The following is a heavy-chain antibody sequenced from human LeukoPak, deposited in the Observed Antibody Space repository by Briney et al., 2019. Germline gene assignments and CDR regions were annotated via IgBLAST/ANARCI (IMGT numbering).Heavy chain of an antibody. J-gene: IGHJ4*02. CDR2: INHSGST. V-gene: IGHV4-34*01. D-gene: IGHD2-15*01. CDR1: GGSFSGYY. Sequence: SETLSLTCAVYGGSFSGYYWSWIRQPPGNGLEWIGEINHSGSTNYNPSLKSRVTISVDTSKNQFSLKLSSVTAADTAVYYCARGAAQTVYWGQGTLVTVSS. CDR3: ARGAAQTVY.